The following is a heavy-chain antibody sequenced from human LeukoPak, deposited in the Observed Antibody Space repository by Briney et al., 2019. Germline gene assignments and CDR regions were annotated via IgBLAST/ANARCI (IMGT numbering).Heavy chain of an antibody. CDR1: GFTFSSYA. Sequence: PGGSLRLSCAASGFTFSSYAMSWVRQAPGKGLEWVSAISGSGGSTYYADSVKGRFTISRDNSKNTLYLQMNSLRAEDTAVYYCAKASVMIVVVSKHFDYWGQGTLVTVST. CDR3: AKASVMIVVVSKHFDY. J-gene: IGHJ4*02. V-gene: IGHV3-23*01. CDR2: ISGSGGST. D-gene: IGHD3-22*01.